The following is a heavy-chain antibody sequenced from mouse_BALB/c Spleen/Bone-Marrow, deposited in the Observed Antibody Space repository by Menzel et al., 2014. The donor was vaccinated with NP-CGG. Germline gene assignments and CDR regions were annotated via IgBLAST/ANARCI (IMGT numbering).Heavy chain of an antibody. V-gene: IGHV5-9-2*01. D-gene: IGHD2-4*01. Sequence: EVQVVESGGGLVKSGGSLKLSCAASGFTFSNYGMSWVRPTPEKRLEWVATISGGGSCTFYSDSVKGRFTISRDNAKNNLYLQLSSLRSEDTALYYCARHAYYDQTEVSFVYWGQGTLVTVSA. CDR2: ISGGGSCT. J-gene: IGHJ3*01. CDR1: GFTFSNYG. CDR3: ARHAYYDQTEVSFVY.